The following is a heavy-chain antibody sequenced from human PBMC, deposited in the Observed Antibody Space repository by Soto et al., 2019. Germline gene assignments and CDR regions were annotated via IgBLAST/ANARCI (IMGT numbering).Heavy chain of an antibody. Sequence: PSETLSLTCTVSGGSISSGGYYWSWIRQHPGKGLEWIGYIYYSGSTYYNPSLKSRVTISVDTSKNQFSLKLSSVTAADTAVYYCARDTITIVRGVIIGWFDPWGQGTLVTVSS. CDR2: IYYSGST. V-gene: IGHV4-31*03. CDR3: ARDTITIVRGVIIGWFDP. D-gene: IGHD3-10*01. J-gene: IGHJ5*02. CDR1: GGSISSGGYY.